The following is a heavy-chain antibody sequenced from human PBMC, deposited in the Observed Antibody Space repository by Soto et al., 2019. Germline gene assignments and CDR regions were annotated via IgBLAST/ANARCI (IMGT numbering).Heavy chain of an antibody. CDR1: GGSISSGGYY. D-gene: IGHD2-15*01. J-gene: IGHJ6*03. Sequence: QVQLQESGPGLVKPSQTLSLTCTVSGGSISSGGYYWSWIRQHPGKGLEWIGYIYYSGSTYYNPSLKSRVTIPVDTSKTQFSLKLSLVTAADTAVYYCATAAKGYYYYMEVWGKGTTVTVSS. V-gene: IGHV4-31*03. CDR3: ATAAKGYYYYMEV. CDR2: IYYSGST.